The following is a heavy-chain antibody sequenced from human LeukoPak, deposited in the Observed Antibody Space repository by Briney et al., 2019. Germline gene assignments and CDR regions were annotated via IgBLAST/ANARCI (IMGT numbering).Heavy chain of an antibody. V-gene: IGHV4-39*01. J-gene: IGHJ4*02. D-gene: IGHD2-15*01. Sequence: SETLSFTCTVSGGSISSSSYYWGWIRQPPGKGLEWIGSIYYSGSTYHNPSLKSRVTISVDTSKNQFSLKLSSVTAADTAVYYCARHYCSGGSCYLDYWGQGTLVTVSS. CDR3: ARHYCSGGSCYLDY. CDR1: GGSISSSSYY. CDR2: IYYSGST.